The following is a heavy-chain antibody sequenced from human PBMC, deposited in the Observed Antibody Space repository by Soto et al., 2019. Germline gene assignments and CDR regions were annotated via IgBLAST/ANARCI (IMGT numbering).Heavy chain of an antibody. J-gene: IGHJ4*02. Sequence: QVQLVQSGAEVKKPGSSVKVSCKASGDTFTIFAISWVRQAPGQGLEWMGGIIPTIGTTNYAQRFQGRITISGHESTGTAYMELSILKSEESAVYYRFRDLGSGYDPGDYWGQGTLVTVSS. D-gene: IGHD5-12*01. V-gene: IGHV1-69*12. CDR1: GDTFTIFA. CDR2: IIPTIGTT. CDR3: FRDLGSGYDPGDY.